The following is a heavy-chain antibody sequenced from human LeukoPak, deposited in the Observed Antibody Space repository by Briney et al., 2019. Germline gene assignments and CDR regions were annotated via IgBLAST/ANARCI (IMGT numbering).Heavy chain of an antibody. V-gene: IGHV4-39*07. CDR1: GGSISTSNYY. D-gene: IGHD6-19*01. CDR2: IFYSGST. CDR3: ARGWAVAGLYYFDY. J-gene: IGHJ4*02. Sequence: SGTLSLTCTVSGGSISTSNYYWGWIRQPPGKGLEWIGNIFYSGSTYYSPSLKSRVTISVDTSKNQFSLKLSSVTAADTAVYYCARGWAVAGLYYFDYWGQGTLVTVSS.